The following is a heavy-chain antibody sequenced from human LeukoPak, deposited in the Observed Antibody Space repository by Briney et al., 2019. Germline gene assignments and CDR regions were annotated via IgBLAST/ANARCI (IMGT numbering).Heavy chain of an antibody. V-gene: IGHV1-69*13. CDR1: GGTFSSCA. D-gene: IGHD3-3*01. CDR2: IIPIFGTA. Sequence: ATVKVSCKASGGTFSSCAISWVRQAPGQGLEWMGGIIPIFGTANYAQKFQGRVTITADESTSTAYMELSSLRSEDTAVYYCASGLSNGFWSGYYTLDYWGQGTLVTVSS. CDR3: ASGLSNGFWSGYYTLDY. J-gene: IGHJ4*02.